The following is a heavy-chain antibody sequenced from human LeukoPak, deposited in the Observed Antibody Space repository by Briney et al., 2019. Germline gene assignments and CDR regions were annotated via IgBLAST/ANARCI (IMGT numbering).Heavy chain of an antibody. J-gene: IGHJ4*02. V-gene: IGHV5-51*01. CDR3: ARHSDCGGDCPSDY. Sequence: GESPKISCKASGYNLVSYWIAWVRQMPGRGLEWMGVIYPGDSESRYSSSFQGQVTISVDKSINSAYLQWSSLKASDTAVYYCARHSDCGGDCPSDYWGQGTLVTVSS. CDR1: GYNLVSYW. D-gene: IGHD2-21*02. CDR2: IYPGDSES.